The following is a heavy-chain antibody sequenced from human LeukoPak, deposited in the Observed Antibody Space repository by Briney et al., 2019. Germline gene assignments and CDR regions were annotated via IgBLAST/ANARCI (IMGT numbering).Heavy chain of an antibody. CDR2: IYHSGTT. D-gene: IGHD1-26*01. CDR1: GYSISSGFY. Sequence: PSEALSLTCSVSGYSISSGFYCGWIRQPPGKGLEWIGSIYHSGTTYKNPSLKSRLTISVDTSKNQFSLKLNSVTASDTAVYYCARLTVGALIWFDPWGQGTLVTVSS. CDR3: ARLTVGALIWFDP. V-gene: IGHV4-38-2*02. J-gene: IGHJ5*02.